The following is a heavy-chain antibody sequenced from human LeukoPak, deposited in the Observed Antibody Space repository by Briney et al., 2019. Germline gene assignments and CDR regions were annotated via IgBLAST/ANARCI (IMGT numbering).Heavy chain of an antibody. J-gene: IGHJ4*02. CDR1: GFTFSSYS. CDR3: ARDIDYGSGSSDY. V-gene: IGHV3-21*01. CDR2: ISSSSSYI. D-gene: IGHD3-10*01. Sequence: PGGSLRLSCAASGFTFSSYSMNWVRQAPGKGLEWVSSISSSSSYIYYADSEKGRFTISRDNTKNSLYLQMNSLRAEDTAVYYCARDIDYGSGSSDYWGQGTLVTVSS.